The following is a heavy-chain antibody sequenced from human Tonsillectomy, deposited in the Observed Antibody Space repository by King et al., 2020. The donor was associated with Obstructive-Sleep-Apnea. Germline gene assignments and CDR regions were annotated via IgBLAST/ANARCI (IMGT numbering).Heavy chain of an antibody. J-gene: IGHJ4*02. Sequence: QLQESGPGLVKPSETLSLTCTVSGGSISSHYWSWIRQPPGKGLEWVGYIYYSENTNYNPSLKSRVTISVDTSKNQFPLKLTSVTAADTAVYYCARDFYYGSGSSHFDYWGQGTLVTVSS. D-gene: IGHD3-10*01. CDR3: ARDFYYGSGSSHFDY. CDR1: GGSISSHY. CDR2: IYYSENT. V-gene: IGHV4-59*11.